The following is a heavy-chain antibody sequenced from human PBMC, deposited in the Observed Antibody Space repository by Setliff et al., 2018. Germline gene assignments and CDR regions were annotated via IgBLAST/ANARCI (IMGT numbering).Heavy chain of an antibody. CDR2: IIPIFGTA. D-gene: IGHD3-3*01. CDR3: AISTIFGVVSPTPDAFDI. V-gene: IGHV1-69*08. J-gene: IGHJ3*02. Sequence: GASVKVSCKASGGTFSIYTISWVRQASGQGLEWMGRIIPIFGTANYAQKFQGRVTITADKSTSTAYMELSSLRSEDTAVYYCAISTIFGVVSPTPDAFDIWGQGTMVTVSS. CDR1: GGTFSIYT.